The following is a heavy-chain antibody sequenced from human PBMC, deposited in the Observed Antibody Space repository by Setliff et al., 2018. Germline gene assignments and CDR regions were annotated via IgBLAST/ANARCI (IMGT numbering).Heavy chain of an antibody. D-gene: IGHD3-22*01. CDR2: ILGNGGST. CDR1: GFTFSAYA. CDR3: ARLALTGYDSSGYYYALEYYYYMDV. J-gene: IGHJ6*03. Sequence: PGGSLRLSCAASGFTFSAYAMSWVRQAPGKGLEWVSGILGNGGSTYSAHSVKGRFTISRDNANQSLYLQMNSLRAEDTAVYYCARLALTGYDSSGYYYALEYYYYMDVWGKGTTVTVSS. V-gene: IGHV3-23*01.